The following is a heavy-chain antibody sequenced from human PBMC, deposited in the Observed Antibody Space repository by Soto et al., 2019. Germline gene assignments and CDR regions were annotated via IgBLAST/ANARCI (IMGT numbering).Heavy chain of an antibody. D-gene: IGHD3-22*01. V-gene: IGHV1-69*13. Sequence: SVKVSCKASGGTPCNSAISWVRQAPGQGLEWMGGNIPAFGLVKYVENFQGRVTITADESTIRAYMELSSLRPEDTVVYYCTRGRIVVVGMRAYYGMDVGGQGSTVTVSS. CDR1: GGTPCNSA. CDR3: TRGRIVVVGMRAYYGMDV. CDR2: NIPAFGLV. J-gene: IGHJ6*02.